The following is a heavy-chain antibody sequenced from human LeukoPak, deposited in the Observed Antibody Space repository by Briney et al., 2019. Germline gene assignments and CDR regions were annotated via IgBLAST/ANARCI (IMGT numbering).Heavy chain of an antibody. Sequence: PSETLSLTCTVSGGSISSYYWSWIRQPAGKGLEWIGRIHTSGNPDYNPSLKSRVTMSVDTSKNQFSLKLNSVTAADTAVYYCAREGSMTARPFVSIDYWGQGTLVTVSS. CDR2: IHTSGNP. D-gene: IGHD2-21*02. CDR1: GGSISSYY. CDR3: AREGSMTARPFVSIDY. V-gene: IGHV4-4*07. J-gene: IGHJ4*02.